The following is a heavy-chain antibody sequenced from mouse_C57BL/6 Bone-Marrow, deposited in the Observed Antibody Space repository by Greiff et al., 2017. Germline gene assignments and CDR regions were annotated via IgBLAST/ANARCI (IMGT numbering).Heavy chain of an antibody. V-gene: IGHV1-9*01. CDR3: ARPPTDYPDWFAY. Sequence: QVQLQQSGAELMKPGASVKLSCKATGYTFTGYWIEWVKQRPGHGLEWIGEILPGSGSTNYNEQFKGKATLTADTSSNTAYMQHSSLTTEDSAIYYCARPPTDYPDWFAYWGQGTLVTVSA. D-gene: IGHD5-5*01. CDR2: ILPGSGST. CDR1: GYTFTGYW. J-gene: IGHJ3*01.